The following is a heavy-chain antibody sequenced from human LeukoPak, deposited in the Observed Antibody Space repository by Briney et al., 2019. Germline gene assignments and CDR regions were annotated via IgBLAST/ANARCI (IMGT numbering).Heavy chain of an antibody. Sequence: PSETLFLTCTVSGGSISSSYYYWGWIRQPPGKGLKWIGTISYSGTTYYNPSLESRVTISVDTSRNQFSLKLTSVTAADTAVYYCARHKMGTTRLYYFDYWGQGTLVTVSS. V-gene: IGHV4-39*01. D-gene: IGHD1-26*01. CDR2: ISYSGTT. CDR1: GGSISSSYYY. CDR3: ARHKMGTTRLYYFDY. J-gene: IGHJ4*02.